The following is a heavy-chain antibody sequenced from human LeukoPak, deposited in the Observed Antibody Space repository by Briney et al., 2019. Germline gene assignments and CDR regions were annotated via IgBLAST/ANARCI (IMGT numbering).Heavy chain of an antibody. D-gene: IGHD1-26*01. Sequence: SSETLSLTCTVSGGSISSYYWSWIRQPPGKGLEWIGYIYYSGSTNYNPSLKSRVTVSVDTSKNQFSLKLSSVTAADTAVYYCARSPVGWFDPWGQGTLVTVSS. CDR3: ARSPVGWFDP. J-gene: IGHJ5*02. CDR1: GGSISSYY. V-gene: IGHV4-59*01. CDR2: IYYSGST.